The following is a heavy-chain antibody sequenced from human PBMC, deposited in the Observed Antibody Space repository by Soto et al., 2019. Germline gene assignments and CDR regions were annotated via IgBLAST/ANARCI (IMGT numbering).Heavy chain of an antibody. D-gene: IGHD5-18*01. J-gene: IGHJ4*02. Sequence: PGGSLRLSCAASGFTFSSYGMHWVRQAPGKGLEWVAVIWYDGSNKYYADSVKGRFTISRDNSKNTLYLQMNSLRAEDTAVYYCARDPTAMAKYYFDYWGQGTLVTVSS. V-gene: IGHV3-33*01. CDR1: GFTFSSYG. CDR3: ARDPTAMAKYYFDY. CDR2: IWYDGSNK.